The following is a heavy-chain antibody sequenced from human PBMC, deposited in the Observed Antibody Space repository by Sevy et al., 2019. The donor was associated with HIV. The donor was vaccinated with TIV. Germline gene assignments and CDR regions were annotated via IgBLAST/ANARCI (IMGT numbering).Heavy chain of an antibody. Sequence: GGSLRLSCVASGLIFSSHWMTWVRQAPGKGLEWVATIKQDASEKYYVDSVKGRFTISRDNAKNSVYLQMSSLRVEDTAMYFRASDYFWGQGTLVTVSS. J-gene: IGHJ4*02. V-gene: IGHV3-7*01. CDR2: IKQDASEK. CDR3: ASDYF. CDR1: GLIFSSHW.